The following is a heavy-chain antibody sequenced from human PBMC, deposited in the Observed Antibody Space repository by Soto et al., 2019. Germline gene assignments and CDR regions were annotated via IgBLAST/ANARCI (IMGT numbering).Heavy chain of an antibody. D-gene: IGHD6-13*01. CDR1: GYSFTSYW. CDR2: IYPGDSDT. J-gene: IGHJ6*02. V-gene: IGHV5-51*01. Sequence: ESLKISCKGSGYSFTSYWIGWVRQMPGKGLEWMGIIYPGDSDTRYSPSFQGQVTISADKSISTAYLQWSSLKASDTAMYYCARSQQQLGTYYYYYGMDVWGQGTTVTVSS. CDR3: ARSQQQLGTYYYYYGMDV.